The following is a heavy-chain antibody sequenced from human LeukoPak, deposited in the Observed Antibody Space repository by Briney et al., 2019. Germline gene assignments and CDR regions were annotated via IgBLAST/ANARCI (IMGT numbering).Heavy chain of an antibody. V-gene: IGHV5-51*01. CDR1: GYSFTSYW. CDR2: IYPGDSDT. CDR3: ARESSSSPDYYYGMDV. J-gene: IGHJ6*02. Sequence: GESLKISCQGSGYSFTSYWIGWVRQMPGKGLEWMGIIYPGDSDTRYSPSFQGQVTISADKSISTAYLQWSSLKALDTAMYYCARESSSSPDYYYGMDVWGQGTTVTVSS. D-gene: IGHD6-6*01.